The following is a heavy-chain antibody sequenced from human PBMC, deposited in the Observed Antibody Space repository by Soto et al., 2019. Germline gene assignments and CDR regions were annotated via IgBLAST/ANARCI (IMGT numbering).Heavy chain of an antibody. D-gene: IGHD3-22*01. V-gene: IGHV4-39*01. CDR2: IYYSGST. CDR1: GGSISSSSYY. J-gene: IGHJ4*02. Sequence: QLQLQESGPGLVKPSETLSLTCTVSGGSISSSSYYWGWIRQPPGKGLEWIGSIYYSGSTYYNPSLKSRVTISVDTSKNQFSLKLSSVTAADTAVYYCARHRGDGLRVYYYDSSGYNDFDYWGQGTLVTVSS. CDR3: ARHRGDGLRVYYYDSSGYNDFDY.